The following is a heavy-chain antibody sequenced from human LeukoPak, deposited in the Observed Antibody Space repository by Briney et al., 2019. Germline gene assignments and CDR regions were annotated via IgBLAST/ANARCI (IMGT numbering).Heavy chain of an antibody. J-gene: IGHJ6*03. CDR2: ISSSSSYI. CDR1: GFTFSSYS. CDR3: ARDLSGYMDV. D-gene: IGHD2/OR15-2a*01. Sequence: GGSLRLSCAASGFTFSSYSMNWVRQAPGQGLEWVSSISSSSSYIYYADSVQGRFTISRDKAKNSLYLQMNSLRAEDTAVYYCARDLSGYMDVWGKGTTVTVSS. V-gene: IGHV3-21*01.